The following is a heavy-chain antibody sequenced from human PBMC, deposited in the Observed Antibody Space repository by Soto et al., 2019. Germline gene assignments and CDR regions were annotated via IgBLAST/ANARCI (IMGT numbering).Heavy chain of an antibody. CDR1: GYTFTGYY. CDR2: INPNSGGT. J-gene: IGHJ5*02. CDR3: ARGVRVYYGSGRNWFDP. V-gene: IGHV1-2*04. D-gene: IGHD3-10*01. Sequence: ASVKVSCKASGYTFTGYYMHWVRQAHGQGLEWMGWINPNSGGTNYAQKFQGWVTMTRDTSISTAYMELSRLRSDDTAVYYCARGVRVYYGSGRNWFDPWGQGTLVTVSS.